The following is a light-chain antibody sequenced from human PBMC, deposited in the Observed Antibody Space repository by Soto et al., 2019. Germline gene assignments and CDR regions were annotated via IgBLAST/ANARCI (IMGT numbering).Light chain of an antibody. CDR2: NVS. J-gene: IGLJ1*01. CDR1: SSDVDGYNS. V-gene: IGLV2-14*01. CDR3: SSYTSSSTYV. Sequence: QSVLTQPASVCGSPGESITISCTGTSSDVDGYNSVSWYQQHPGKAPKLMIYNVSNRPSGVSNRFSGSKSGNTASLTISGLQAEDEADYYCSSYTSSSTYVFGTGTKVTVL.